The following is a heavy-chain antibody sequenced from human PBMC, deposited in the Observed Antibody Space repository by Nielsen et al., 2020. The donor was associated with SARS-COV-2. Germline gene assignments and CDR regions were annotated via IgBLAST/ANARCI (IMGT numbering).Heavy chain of an antibody. V-gene: IGHV4-39*01. CDR3: ARCGWGSLMGNYFDY. D-gene: IGHD7-27*01. CDR2: IYYSGST. CDR1: GGSISSSSYY. J-gene: IGHJ4*02. Sequence: SETLSLTCTVSGGSISSSSYYWGWIRQPPGKGLEWIGSIYYSGSTYYNPSLKSRVTISVDTSKNQFSLKLSSVTAADTAVYYCARCGWGSLMGNYFDYWGQGTLVTVSS.